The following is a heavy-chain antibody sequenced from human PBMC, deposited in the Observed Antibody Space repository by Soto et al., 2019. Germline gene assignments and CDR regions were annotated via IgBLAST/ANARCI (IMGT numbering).Heavy chain of an antibody. CDR2: IIPIFGTA. Sequence: QVQLVQSGAEVKKPGSSVKVSCKASGGTFSSYAISWVRQAPGQGLEWMGGIIPIFGTANYAQKFQGRVTITADESTSTAYMELSSLRSEDTAVYYCARDLATVTTRGLRWFDPWGQGTLVTVSS. D-gene: IGHD4-17*01. V-gene: IGHV1-69*12. J-gene: IGHJ5*02. CDR3: ARDLATVTTRGLRWFDP. CDR1: GGTFSSYA.